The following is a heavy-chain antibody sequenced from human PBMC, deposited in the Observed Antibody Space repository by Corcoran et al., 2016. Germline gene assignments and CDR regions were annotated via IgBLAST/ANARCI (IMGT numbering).Heavy chain of an antibody. CDR3: ARTRGGIAVAGHPTTPFDY. J-gene: IGHJ4*02. V-gene: IGHV4-34*01. CDR1: GGSFSGYY. D-gene: IGHD6-19*01. Sequence: QVQLQQWGAGLLKPSETLSLTCAVYGGSFSGYYWSWIRQPPGKGLEWIGEINHSGSTNYNPSLKSRVTISVDTSKNQFSLKLSSVTAADTAVYYCARTRGGIAVAGHPTTPFDYWGQGTLVTVSS. CDR2: INHSGST.